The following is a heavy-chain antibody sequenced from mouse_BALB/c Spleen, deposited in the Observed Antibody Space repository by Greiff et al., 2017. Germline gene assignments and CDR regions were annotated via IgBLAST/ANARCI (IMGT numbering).Heavy chain of an antibody. CDR1: GFTFSNYW. CDR2: IRLKSNNYAT. V-gene: IGHV6-6*02. D-gene: IGHD1-1*01. Sequence: EVKVEESGGGLVQPGGSMKLSCVASGFTFSNYWMNWVRQSPEKGLEWVAEIRLKSNNYATHYAESVKGRFTISRDDSKSSVYLQMNNLRAEDTGIYYCTRLPRYGSSSYWYFDVWGAGTTVTVSS. CDR3: TRLPRYGSSSYWYFDV. J-gene: IGHJ1*01.